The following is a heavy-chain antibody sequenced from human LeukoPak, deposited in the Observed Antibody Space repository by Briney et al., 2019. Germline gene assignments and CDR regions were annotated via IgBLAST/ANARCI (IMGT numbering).Heavy chain of an antibody. Sequence: PSETLSLTCTVSGGSISSSSYYWGWIRQPPGKELEWIGSIYYSGSTYYNSSIKSLATMSVDTSKNQFSLEVTSVTAADAAVYYCARDCSGGSCYSGVIDYWGQGTLVTVSS. CDR1: GGSISSSSYY. V-gene: IGHV4-39*07. J-gene: IGHJ4*02. D-gene: IGHD2-15*01. CDR3: ARDCSGGSCYSGVIDY. CDR2: IYYSGST.